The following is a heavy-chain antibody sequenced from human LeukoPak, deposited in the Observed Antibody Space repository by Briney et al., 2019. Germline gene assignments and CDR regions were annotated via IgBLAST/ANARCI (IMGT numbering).Heavy chain of an antibody. V-gene: IGHV3-30*18. Sequence: PGRSLRLSCAASGFTFSSYGMHWVRQAPGKGLEWVAVISYDGSNKYYADSVKGRFTISRDNSKNTLYLQMNSLRAEDTAVYYCAKDFYDILTGLGFDYWGQGTLVTVSS. J-gene: IGHJ4*02. D-gene: IGHD3-9*01. CDR2: ISYDGSNK. CDR3: AKDFYDILTGLGFDY. CDR1: GFTFSSYG.